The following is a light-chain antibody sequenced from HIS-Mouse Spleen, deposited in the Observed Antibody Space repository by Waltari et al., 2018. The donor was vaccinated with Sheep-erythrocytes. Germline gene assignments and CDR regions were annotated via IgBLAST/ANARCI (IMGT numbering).Light chain of an antibody. Sequence: QSALPQPRSVSGSPGQSVTIPCTGTTSPVGCYNYFSWYQQHPGQAPKLMIYDVSKRPSGVPDRFSGSKSGNTASLTISGLQAEDEADYYCCSYAGSYTFWVFGGGTKLTVL. J-gene: IGLJ3*02. CDR1: TSPVGCYNY. CDR3: CSYAGSYTFWV. CDR2: DVS. V-gene: IGLV2-11*01.